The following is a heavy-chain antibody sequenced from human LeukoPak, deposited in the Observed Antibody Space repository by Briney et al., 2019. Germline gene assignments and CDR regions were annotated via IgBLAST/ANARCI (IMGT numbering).Heavy chain of an antibody. CDR2: ISYDGSNK. CDR3: ARDDRNRSLDY. Sequence: GGSLRLSCAASGFTFSSYAMHWVRQAPGKGLEWVAVISYDGSNKYYADSVKGRFTISRDNSKNTLYLQMNSLRAEDTAVYYCARDDRNRSLDYWGQGTLVTVSS. V-gene: IGHV3-30-3*01. CDR1: GFTFSSYA. D-gene: IGHD1-14*01. J-gene: IGHJ4*02.